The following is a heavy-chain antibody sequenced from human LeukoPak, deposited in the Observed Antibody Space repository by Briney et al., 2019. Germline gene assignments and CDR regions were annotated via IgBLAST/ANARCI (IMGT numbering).Heavy chain of an antibody. J-gene: IGHJ4*02. CDR1: GGSFSGYY. D-gene: IGHD3-22*01. CDR3: ARHEAYDSSGYYLPFDY. V-gene: IGHV4-34*01. CDR2: IYSSGST. Sequence: SETLSLTCAVYGGSFSGYYWSWIRQPPGKGLEWIGSIYSSGSTYYNPSLKSRVTISVDTSKNQFSLKLSSVTAADTAVYYCARHEAYDSSGYYLPFDYWGQGTLVTVSS.